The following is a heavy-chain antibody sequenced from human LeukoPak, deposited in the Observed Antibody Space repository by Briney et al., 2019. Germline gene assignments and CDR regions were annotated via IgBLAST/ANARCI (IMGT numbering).Heavy chain of an antibody. CDR1: EFTFSNFW. CDR2: IKQDGSEK. D-gene: IGHD6-13*01. Sequence: GGSLRLSCSASEFTFSNFWMSWVRQAPGKGLEWVANIKQDGSEKYYVDSVKGRFTISRDNAETSLHLQMNSLRAEDTAVYYCAKVSGYSSSWYSLDYWGQGTLVTVSS. V-gene: IGHV3-7*01. J-gene: IGHJ4*02. CDR3: AKVSGYSSSWYSLDY.